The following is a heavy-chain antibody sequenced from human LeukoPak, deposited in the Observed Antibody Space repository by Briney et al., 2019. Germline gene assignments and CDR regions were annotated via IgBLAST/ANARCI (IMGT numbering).Heavy chain of an antibody. CDR1: GFFFSDSA. CDR3: ARGSLTVTTFDY. J-gene: IGHJ4*02. CDR2: ISGSGGST. D-gene: IGHD4-17*01. V-gene: IGHV3-23*01. Sequence: PGGSLRLSCAASGFFFSDSAMAWVRQAPGKGLEWVSAISGSGGSTYYADSVKGRFTISRGNSKNTLYLQMNSLRAEDTAVYYCARGSLTVTTFDYWGQGTLVTVSS.